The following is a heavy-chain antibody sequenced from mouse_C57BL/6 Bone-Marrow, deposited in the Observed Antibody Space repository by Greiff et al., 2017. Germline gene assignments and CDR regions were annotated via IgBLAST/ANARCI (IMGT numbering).Heavy chain of an antibody. CDR2: IDPNSGGT. D-gene: IGHD1-1*01. Sequence: QVQLKQPGAELVKPGASVKLSCKASGYTFTSYWMHWVKQRPGRGLEWIGRIDPNSGGTKYNEKFKSKATLTVDKPSSTAYMQLSSLTSEDSAVYYCARCPLYYGSSPWFAYWGQGTLVTVSA. CDR3: ARCPLYYGSSPWFAY. V-gene: IGHV1-72*01. CDR1: GYTFTSYW. J-gene: IGHJ3*01.